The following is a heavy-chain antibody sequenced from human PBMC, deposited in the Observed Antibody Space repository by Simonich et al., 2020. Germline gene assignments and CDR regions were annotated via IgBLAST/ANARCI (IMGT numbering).Heavy chain of an antibody. CDR3: ARGGLADRRIVYYYYMDV. V-gene: IGHV1-69*09. J-gene: IGHJ6*03. D-gene: IGHD2-15*01. CDR2: IIPVRGIA. Sequence: QVQLVQSGAEVKKPGSSVKVSCKASGGTFSSYAISWVRQAPGQGLEWRGWIIPVRGIANYAQKFQGRVTITADKSTSTAYRELSSLRSEDTAVYYCARGGLADRRIVYYYYMDVWGKGTTVTVSS. CDR1: GGTFSSYA.